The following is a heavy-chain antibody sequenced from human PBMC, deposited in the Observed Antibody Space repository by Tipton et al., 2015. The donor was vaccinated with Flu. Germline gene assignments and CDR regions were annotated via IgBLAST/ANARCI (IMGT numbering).Heavy chain of an antibody. J-gene: IGHJ2*01. CDR1: GGSISRYY. CDR3: ARSGSYHHYDVDL. Sequence: TLSLTCTVSGGSISRYYWSWIRQAPGKGLEWIAYINYSGSTNNNPSLKSRVTISVDTSKNQFSLKLTSVTAADAARYYCARSGSYHHYDVDLWGRGTLVRVSS. D-gene: IGHD1-26*01. V-gene: IGHV4-59*12. CDR2: INYSGST.